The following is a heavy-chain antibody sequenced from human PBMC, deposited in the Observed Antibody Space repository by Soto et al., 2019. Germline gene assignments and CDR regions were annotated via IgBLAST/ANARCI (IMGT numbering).Heavy chain of an antibody. CDR1: GFIFSSYS. J-gene: IGHJ5*02. CDR3: ARVEHLPTQGFAP. CDR2: ISSSSNTI. Sequence: EVQLVESGGGLVQPGGSLRLSCAASGFIFSSYSMNWVRQAPGKGLEWVSYISSSSNTIYYADSVKGRFTISRDNAKNSLYLQMNILRAEDTAVYYCARVEHLPTQGFAPWGQGTLVTVSS. V-gene: IGHV3-48*01.